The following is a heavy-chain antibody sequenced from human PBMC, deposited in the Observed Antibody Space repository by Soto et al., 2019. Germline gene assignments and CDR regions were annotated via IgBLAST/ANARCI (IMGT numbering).Heavy chain of an antibody. J-gene: IGHJ5*02. Sequence: QVRLVESGGGVVQPGRSLRLSCTASGFSFSSYAMYWFRQPPGKGLEWVAVISHDGINKHYADSVKGRVTVSRDNSNHSLDLPLNSLRGEDTAMYYCARDMYSSDYFVKWFEPWGQGTLVTVS. V-gene: IGHV3-30-3*01. CDR3: ARDMYSSDYFVKWFEP. D-gene: IGHD6-19*01. CDR1: GFSFSSYA. CDR2: ISHDGINK.